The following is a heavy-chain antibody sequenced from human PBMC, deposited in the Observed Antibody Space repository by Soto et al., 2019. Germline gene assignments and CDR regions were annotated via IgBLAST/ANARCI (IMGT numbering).Heavy chain of an antibody. J-gene: IGHJ3*02. CDR1: GGSISSYY. D-gene: IGHD7-27*01. V-gene: IGHV4-59*01. CDR3: ARSPNAPYAFDI. CDR2: IYYSGST. Sequence: AESLSLTCTVSGGSISSYYWSWIRQPPGKGLEWVGSIYYSGSTNYNPSIKSRFTISVDNSKNPFSLNLSTVTAADTAVYYCARSPNAPYAFDIWGQGTTVTV.